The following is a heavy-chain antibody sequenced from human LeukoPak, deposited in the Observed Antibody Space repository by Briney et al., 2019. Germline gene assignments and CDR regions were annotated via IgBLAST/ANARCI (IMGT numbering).Heavy chain of an antibody. Sequence: PGGSLRLSCAASGFTFSSYAMHWVRQAPGKGLEYVSAISSNGGSTYYANSVKGRFTISRDNSKNTLYIQMGSLRAEDMAVYYCARDGTTAPPDYWGQGTLVTVSS. CDR2: ISSNGGST. D-gene: IGHD2/OR15-2a*01. J-gene: IGHJ4*02. CDR3: ARDGTTAPPDY. CDR1: GFTFSSYA. V-gene: IGHV3-64*01.